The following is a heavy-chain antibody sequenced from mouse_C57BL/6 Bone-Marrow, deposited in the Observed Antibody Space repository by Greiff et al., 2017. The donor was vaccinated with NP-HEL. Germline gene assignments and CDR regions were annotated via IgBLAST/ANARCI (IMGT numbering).Heavy chain of an antibody. CDR3: ARHYYYGSSYGDFDY. J-gene: IGHJ2*01. D-gene: IGHD1-1*01. CDR2: ISSGGSYT. CDR1: GFTFSSYG. V-gene: IGHV5-6*01. Sequence: EVKLQESGGDLVKPGGSLKLSCAASGFTFSSYGMSWVRQTPDKRLEWVATISSGGSYTYYPDSVKGRFTISRDNAKNTLYLQMSSLKSEDTAMYYCARHYYYGSSYGDFDYWGQGTTLTVSS.